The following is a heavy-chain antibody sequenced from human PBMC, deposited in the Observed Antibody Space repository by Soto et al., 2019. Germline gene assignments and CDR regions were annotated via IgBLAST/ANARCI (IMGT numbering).Heavy chain of an antibody. CDR2: ISGSGGST. Sequence: GGSLRLSCAASGFTFSSYAMSWVRQAPGKGLEWVSAISGSGGSTYYADSVGGRFTISRDNSKNTLYLQISSLRAEDTALYYCAKHFEYQLLSWFDPWGQGTLVTVSS. J-gene: IGHJ5*02. D-gene: IGHD2-2*01. CDR3: AKHFEYQLLSWFDP. V-gene: IGHV3-23*01. CDR1: GFTFSSYA.